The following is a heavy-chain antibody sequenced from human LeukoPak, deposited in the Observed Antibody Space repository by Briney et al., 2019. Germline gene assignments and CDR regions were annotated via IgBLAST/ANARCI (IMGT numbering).Heavy chain of an antibody. CDR2: IYHSGST. V-gene: IGHV4-4*02. D-gene: IGHD6-25*01. Sequence: SETLSLTCAVSGGSISSSNWWSWVRQPPGKGLEWIGEIYHSGSTNYNPSLKSRVTISVDKSKNQFSLKLSSVTAADTAVYYCARGGRGYGPPSNYWGQGTLVTVSS. J-gene: IGHJ4*02. CDR3: ARGGRGYGPPSNY. CDR1: GGSISSSNW.